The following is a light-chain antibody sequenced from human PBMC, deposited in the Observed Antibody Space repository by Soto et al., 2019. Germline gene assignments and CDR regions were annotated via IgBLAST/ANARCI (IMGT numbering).Light chain of an antibody. V-gene: IGLV2-14*03. CDR2: DVS. J-gene: IGLJ2*01. CDR3: SSYTSSSTLV. Sequence: QSALTQPASVSGSPGQSITISCTGTSSDVGGFTYVSWYQQHPGKAPKLMIYDVSNRPSGVSNRFSGSKSGNTASLTISGLHADDDADYYCSSYTSSSTLVFGGGTKLTVL. CDR1: SSDVGGFTY.